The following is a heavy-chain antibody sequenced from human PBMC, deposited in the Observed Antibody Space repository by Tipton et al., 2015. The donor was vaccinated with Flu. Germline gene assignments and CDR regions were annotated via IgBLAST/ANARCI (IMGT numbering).Heavy chain of an antibody. J-gene: IGHJ4*02. CDR1: GFTFDDHT. D-gene: IGHD5/OR15-5a*01. Sequence: QLVQSGGVAVQPGGSLRLSCAASGFTFDDHTMHWVRQVPGKGLEWVSLISWDGGSTNYADSVKGRFTISRDNSKNSLYLQMNSLRTDDTAWFYCVREKPVSGELDIWGQGTLVTVSS. CDR2: ISWDGGST. CDR3: VREKPVSGELDI. V-gene: IGHV3-43*01.